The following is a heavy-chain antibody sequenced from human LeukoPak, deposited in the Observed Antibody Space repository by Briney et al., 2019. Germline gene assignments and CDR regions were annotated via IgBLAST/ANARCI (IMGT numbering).Heavy chain of an antibody. V-gene: IGHV3-66*01. CDR1: GLSVSSNF. D-gene: IGHD3-10*01. Sequence: PGGSLRLSCAATGLSVSSNFMSWVRQAPGKGLEWVSVIYGGGSTYYADSVKGRFTISRDNSKNTLYLQMNSLRADDTAVYYCARDGSGSYSNYYYGMDVWGQGTTVTVSS. J-gene: IGHJ6*02. CDR3: ARDGSGSYSNYYYGMDV. CDR2: IYGGGST.